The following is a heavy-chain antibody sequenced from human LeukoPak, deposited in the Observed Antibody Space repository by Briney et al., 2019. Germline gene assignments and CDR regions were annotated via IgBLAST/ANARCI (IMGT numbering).Heavy chain of an antibody. CDR3: ARVGAYAAVNF. J-gene: IGHJ4*03. CDR1: GFPFTTYD. D-gene: IGHD3-16*01. CDR2: ISSSGTSI. V-gene: IGHV3-48*03. Sequence: GGSLRLSCAASGFPFTTYDMNWVRQAPGKGLQWVSFISSSGTSINYADSVKGRFTIFRDNAKNSVFLHMNSLRAEDTAVYYCARVGAYAAVNFWGQGTMVTVSS.